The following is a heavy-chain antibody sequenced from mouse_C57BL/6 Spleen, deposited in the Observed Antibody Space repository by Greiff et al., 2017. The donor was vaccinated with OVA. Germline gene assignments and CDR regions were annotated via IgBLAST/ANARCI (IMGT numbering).Heavy chain of an antibody. V-gene: IGHV1-52*01. CDR1: GYTFTSYW. Sequence: QVQLQQPGAELVRPGSSVKLSCKASGYTFTSYWMHWVKQRPIQGLEWIGNIDPSDSETHYNQKFKDKATLTVDKSSSTAYMQLSSLTSEDSAVYYCARGTNGNFYYAMDYWGQGTSVTVAS. J-gene: IGHJ4*01. CDR3: ARGTNGNFYYAMDY. CDR2: IDPSDSET. D-gene: IGHD2-1*01.